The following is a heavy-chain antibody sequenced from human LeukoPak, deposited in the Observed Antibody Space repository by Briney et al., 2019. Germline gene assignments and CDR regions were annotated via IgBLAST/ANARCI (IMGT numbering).Heavy chain of an antibody. V-gene: IGHV3-48*01. CDR1: GFTFSSYN. CDR3: ARDGKGYGSGSYFDY. CDR2: ISSSSSTI. D-gene: IGHD3-10*01. Sequence: GGSLRLSCAASGFTFSSYNMNWVRQAPGKGLEWVSYISSSSSTIYYADSVKGRFTISRDNAKNSLYLQMDSLRAEDTAVYYCARDGKGYGSGSYFDYWGQGTLVTVSS. J-gene: IGHJ4*02.